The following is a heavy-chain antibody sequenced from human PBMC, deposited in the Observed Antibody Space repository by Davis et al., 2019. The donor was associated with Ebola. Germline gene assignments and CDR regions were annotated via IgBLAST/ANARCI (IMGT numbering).Heavy chain of an antibody. CDR3: ARHPLVYSSSWPSLTFYYYGMDV. CDR2: IYTGDTDT. D-gene: IGHD6-13*01. J-gene: IGHJ6*02. CDR1: GYSFTSYW. Sequence: PGGSLRLSCTGSGYSFTSYWIGWVRQMPGKGMEWMGIIYTGDTDTRYSPSFQGQVTISADKSISTAYLQWSSLKASDTAMYYCARHPLVYSSSWPSLTFYYYGMDVWGQGTTVTVSS. V-gene: IGHV5-51*01.